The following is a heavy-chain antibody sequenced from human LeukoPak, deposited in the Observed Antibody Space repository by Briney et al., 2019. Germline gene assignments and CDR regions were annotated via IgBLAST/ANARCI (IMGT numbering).Heavy chain of an antibody. Sequence: PGGSLRLSCAASGFTFSSYAMSWVRQSPGKGLEWVSTISGSGSSTYYADSVKGRFTISRDNSKNTVYLQMNSLRAEDTAVYYCAKGGSYYYDSSGYYGYWGQGTLVTVSS. CDR2: ISGSGSST. CDR3: AKGGSYYYDSSGYYGY. CDR1: GFTFSSYA. J-gene: IGHJ4*02. D-gene: IGHD3-22*01. V-gene: IGHV3-23*01.